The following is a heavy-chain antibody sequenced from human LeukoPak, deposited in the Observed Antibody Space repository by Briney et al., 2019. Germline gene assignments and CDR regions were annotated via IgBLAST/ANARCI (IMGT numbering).Heavy chain of an antibody. CDR1: GASISSYY. D-gene: IGHD4-23*01. CDR2: IHVSGGT. CDR3: AKGTSTVVTPNYYYYYSMDV. Sequence: ASETLSLSCTVSGASISSYYWNWIRQSPGKGLEWIGYIHVSGGTSYDPSLKSRVTISIDTSKSQFSPKLSSVTAADTAVYYCAKGTSTVVTPNYYYYYSMDVWGKGTTVTVSS. J-gene: IGHJ6*03. V-gene: IGHV4-4*09.